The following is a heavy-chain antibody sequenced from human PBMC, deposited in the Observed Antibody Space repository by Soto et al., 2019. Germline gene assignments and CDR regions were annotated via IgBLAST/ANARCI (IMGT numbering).Heavy chain of an antibody. Sequence: SETLSLTCTVSGGSISSYYWSWIRQPPGKGLEWIGYIYYSGSTNYNPSLKSRVTISVDTSKNQFSLKLSSVTAADTAVYYCATTMVRGVIMPFVFDYWGQGTLVTVSS. D-gene: IGHD3-10*01. CDR3: ATTMVRGVIMPFVFDY. J-gene: IGHJ4*02. CDR2: IYYSGST. CDR1: GGSISSYY. V-gene: IGHV4-59*01.